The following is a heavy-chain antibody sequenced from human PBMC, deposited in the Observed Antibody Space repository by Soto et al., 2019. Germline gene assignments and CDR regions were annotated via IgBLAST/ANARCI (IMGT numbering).Heavy chain of an antibody. D-gene: IGHD2-15*01. V-gene: IGHV4-31*03. CDR2: IFFSGNT. CDR3: ERDKSGGMLDF. J-gene: IGHJ4*02. Sequence: SETLSLTCTVSGGSILNGGHYWTWIRQHPGKGLEWIGRIFFSGNTHYNPALKSRLTFSLDTAKNQFSLKLTSVTAADTAIYYCERDKSGGMLDFWGPGTLVTVSS. CDR1: GGSILNGGHY.